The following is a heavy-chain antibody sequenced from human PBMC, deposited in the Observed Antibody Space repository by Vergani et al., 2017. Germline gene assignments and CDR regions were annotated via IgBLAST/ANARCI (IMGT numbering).Heavy chain of an antibody. CDR3: ARGVSLDIVVVPAAMRLDY. Sequence: QVQLQESGPGLVKPSETLSLTCTVSGGSISSYYWSWIRQPPGKGLEWIGYIYYSGSTNYNPSLKSRVTISVDTSKNQFSLKLSSVTAADTAVYYCARGVSLDIVVVPAAMRLDYWGQGTLVTVSS. V-gene: IGHV4-59*12. D-gene: IGHD2-2*03. J-gene: IGHJ4*02. CDR2: IYYSGST. CDR1: GGSISSYY.